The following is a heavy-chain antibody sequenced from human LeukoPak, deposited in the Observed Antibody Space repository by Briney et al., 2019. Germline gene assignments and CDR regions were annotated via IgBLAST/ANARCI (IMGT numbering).Heavy chain of an antibody. CDR2: ISGGGEST. Sequence: GGSLGFSCVASEFTFSSHAMNWVRQAPGKGLEWVSSISGGGESTYYADSVKGRYTVSRDNSKNTLYLQINSLRGEDTAVYYCAKGKYSSGGVPDYWGQGTLVTVSS. CDR3: AKGKYSSGGVPDY. V-gene: IGHV3-23*01. D-gene: IGHD6-19*01. J-gene: IGHJ4*02. CDR1: EFTFSSHA.